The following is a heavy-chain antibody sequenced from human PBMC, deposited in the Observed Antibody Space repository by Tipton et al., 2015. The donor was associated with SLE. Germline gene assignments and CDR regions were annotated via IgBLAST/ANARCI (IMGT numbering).Heavy chain of an antibody. J-gene: IGHJ6*02. CDR2: ISYDGNNQ. D-gene: IGHD2-8*02. V-gene: IGHV3-30*19. CDR3: VKDPIHCSGGECSDYYGMDV. CDR1: GFTFRTYG. Sequence: SLRLSCAASGFTFRTYGMHWVRQTPGKGLEWVAFISYDGNNQKYADSVKGRFTISRDDSKSMVDLQMNSLRDEDTAVYYCVKDPIHCSGGECSDYYGMDVWGQGTTVTVSS.